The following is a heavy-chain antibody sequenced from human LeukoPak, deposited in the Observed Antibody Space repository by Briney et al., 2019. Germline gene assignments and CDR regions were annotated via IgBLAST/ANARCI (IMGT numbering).Heavy chain of an antibody. D-gene: IGHD6-6*01. Sequence: GESLKISCQGSGYNFATYWIAWVRQMPGKGLEWMGIIYPGDSDTRYSPSFQGQVTISADKSISTAYLQWGSLKASDTAMYYCAREGRSSSPMDYWGQGTLVTVSS. CDR3: AREGRSSSPMDY. J-gene: IGHJ4*02. CDR2: IYPGDSDT. CDR1: GYNFATYW. V-gene: IGHV5-51*01.